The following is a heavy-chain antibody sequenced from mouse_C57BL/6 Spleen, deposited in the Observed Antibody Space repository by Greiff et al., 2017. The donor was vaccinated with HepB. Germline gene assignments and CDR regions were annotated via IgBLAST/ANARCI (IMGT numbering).Heavy chain of an antibody. V-gene: IGHV1-61*01. CDR2: IYPSDSET. CDR1: GYTFTSYW. J-gene: IGHJ2*01. Sequence: QVQLQQPGAELVRPGSSVKLSCKASGYTFTSYWMDWVKQRPGQGLEWIGNIYPSDSETHYNQKFKDKATLTVDKSSSTAYMQRSSLTSEDSAVYYCARGITTVVARDYWGQGTTLTVSS. D-gene: IGHD1-1*01. CDR3: ARGITTVVARDY.